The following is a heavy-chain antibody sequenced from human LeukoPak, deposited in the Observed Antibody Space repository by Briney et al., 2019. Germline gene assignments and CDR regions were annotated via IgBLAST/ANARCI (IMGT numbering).Heavy chain of an antibody. J-gene: IGHJ4*02. V-gene: IGHV4-34*01. D-gene: IGHD1-26*01. CDR3: ARIAGGARKKAAWAPGYFDY. CDR2: INHSGST. CDR1: GGSFSGYY. Sequence: PSETLSLTCAVYGGSFSGYYWSWIRQPPGKGLEWIGEINHSGSTNYNPSLKSRVTISVDTSKNQFSLKLSSVTAADTAVYYCARIAGGARKKAAWAPGYFDYWGQGTLVTVSS.